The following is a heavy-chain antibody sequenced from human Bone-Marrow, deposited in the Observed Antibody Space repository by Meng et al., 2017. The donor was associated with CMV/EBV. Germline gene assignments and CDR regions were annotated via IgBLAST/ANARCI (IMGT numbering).Heavy chain of an antibody. CDR1: GFTVSSNY. Sequence: GESLKISCAASGFTVSSNYMSWVRQAPGKGLEWVSVIYSGGSTYYADSVKGRFTISRDNSKNTLYLQMNSLRAEDTAVYYCASSYSNYGYYYYGMDVWAQGTTVTVSS. D-gene: IGHD4-11*01. CDR2: IYSGGST. V-gene: IGHV3-53*01. J-gene: IGHJ6*02. CDR3: ASSYSNYGYYYYGMDV.